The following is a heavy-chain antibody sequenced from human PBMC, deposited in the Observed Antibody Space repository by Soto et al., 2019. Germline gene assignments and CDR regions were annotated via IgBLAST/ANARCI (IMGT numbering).Heavy chain of an antibody. CDR1: ASTFTKTA. J-gene: IGHJ3*02. CDR3: ATWHLREHAYDI. D-gene: IGHD5-12*01. V-gene: IGHV3-23*01. CDR2: ISDSGTIT. Sequence: PGGSLRLSCAASASTFTKTAMNWVRQAQGKGLEWVSGISDSGTITYYADSVKGRFTTSIDSARTTLYLQMRDLRPEDTALYFCATWHLREHAYDIWGQGTMVTVSS.